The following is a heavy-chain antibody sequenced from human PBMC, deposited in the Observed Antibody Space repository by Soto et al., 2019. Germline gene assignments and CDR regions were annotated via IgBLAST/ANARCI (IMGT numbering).Heavy chain of an antibody. J-gene: IGHJ1*01. CDR2: IYYSGST. V-gene: IGHV4-39*01. Sequence: SETLSLTCTVSGGSNSSTSYYWAWIRQPPGKGLEWIGSIYYSGSTYYNPSLKSRVTISVDTSKNQFSLKLSSVTAADTAVYYCATTYFYDSSGYYIEYFQYRGQGTLVTVSS. CDR1: GGSNSSTSYY. D-gene: IGHD3-22*01. CDR3: ATTYFYDSSGYYIEYFQY.